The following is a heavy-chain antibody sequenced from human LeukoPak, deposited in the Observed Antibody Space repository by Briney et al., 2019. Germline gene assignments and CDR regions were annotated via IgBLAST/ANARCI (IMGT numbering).Heavy chain of an antibody. D-gene: IGHD4-17*01. CDR2: VTSSGGHM. CDR3: ARVARYGDYFGGSDY. CDR1: GFTFSSYA. J-gene: IGHJ4*02. Sequence: PGGSLRLSCAASGFTFSSYAMSWVRQAPGKGLEWVSYVTSSGGHMYYADSAKGRFTISRDNAKNSLDLQMNSLRAEDTAVYYCARVARYGDYFGGSDYWGQGALVTVSS. V-gene: IGHV3-21*05.